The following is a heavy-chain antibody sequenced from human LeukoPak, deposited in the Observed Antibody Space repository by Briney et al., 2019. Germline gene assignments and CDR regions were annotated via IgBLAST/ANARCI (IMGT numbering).Heavy chain of an antibody. CDR3: ARHRKLRYFDWS. D-gene: IGHD3-9*01. J-gene: IGHJ4*02. V-gene: IGHV4-39*01. CDR1: GGSISSSNYY. Sequence: SETLSLTCTVSGGSISSSNYYWGWIRQPPGKGLEWIGSISYSGSTYYNPSLKSRVTISIDTSKNQFSLEMSSVTAADTAVYYCARHRKLRYFDWSWGQGTLVTVSS. CDR2: ISYSGST.